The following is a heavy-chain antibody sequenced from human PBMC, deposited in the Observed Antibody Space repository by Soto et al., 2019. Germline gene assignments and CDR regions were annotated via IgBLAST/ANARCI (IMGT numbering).Heavy chain of an antibody. CDR1: GYTFTGYY. CDR3: ARAYCGGDCYSSYYGMDV. V-gene: IGHV1-2*04. D-gene: IGHD2-21*02. J-gene: IGHJ6*02. CDR2: INPNSGGT. Sequence: GASVKVSCKASGYTFTGYYMHWVRQAPGQGLEWMGWINPNSGGTNYAQKFQGWVTMTRDTSISTAYMELSRLRSDDTAVYHCARAYCGGDCYSSYYGMDVWGQGTTVTVSS.